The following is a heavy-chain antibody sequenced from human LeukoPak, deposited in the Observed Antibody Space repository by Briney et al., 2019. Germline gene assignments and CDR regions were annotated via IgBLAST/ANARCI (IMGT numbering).Heavy chain of an antibody. J-gene: IGHJ3*01. D-gene: IGHD2-15*01. CDR1: GFTFINYW. Sequence: GGSLRLSCAASGFTFINYWMSWIRQAPGKGLEWVANINHDGSEKYYVDSVKDRFSISRDNAKNSLYLQMNSLKTEDTAVYYCRLNGDSSAAFDVWGQGAMVTVSS. V-gene: IGHV3-7*03. CDR2: INHDGSEK. CDR3: RLNGDSSAAFDV.